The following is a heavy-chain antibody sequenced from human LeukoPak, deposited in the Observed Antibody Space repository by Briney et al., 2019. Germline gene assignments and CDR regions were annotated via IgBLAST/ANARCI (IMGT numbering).Heavy chain of an antibody. CDR3: ARGVRYYYDSSGNYYYYTDV. J-gene: IGHJ6*03. CDR2: IYYTGST. D-gene: IGHD3-22*01. Sequence: PSETLSLTCTVSGGSISSYFWSWIRQPPGKGLEWIGYIYYTGSTNYNLSLKSRVTISVDTSKNQFSLKLSSVTAADTAVYYCARGVRYYYDSSGNYYYYTDVWGKGTTVTVSS. CDR1: GGSISSYF. V-gene: IGHV4-59*01.